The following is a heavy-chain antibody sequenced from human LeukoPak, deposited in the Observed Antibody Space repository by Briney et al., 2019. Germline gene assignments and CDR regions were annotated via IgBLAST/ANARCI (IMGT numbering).Heavy chain of an antibody. Sequence: PGGSLRLSCAASGFTFSSYEMNWVRQAPGKGLEWVANIKQDGSEKYYVDSVKGRFTISRDNAKNSLYLQMNSLRAEDTAVYYCARVGATRSFDYWGQGTLVTVSS. J-gene: IGHJ4*02. CDR2: IKQDGSEK. CDR1: GFTFSSYE. CDR3: ARVGATRSFDY. V-gene: IGHV3-7*01. D-gene: IGHD1-26*01.